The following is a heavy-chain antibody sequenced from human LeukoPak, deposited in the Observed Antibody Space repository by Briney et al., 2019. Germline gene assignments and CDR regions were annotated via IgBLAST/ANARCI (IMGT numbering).Heavy chain of an antibody. Sequence: SETLSLTCAVYGGSFSGYYWSWIRQPPGKGLEWIGEINHSGSTNYNPSLKSRVTISVDTSKKQFSLKLSSVTAADTAVYYCARSGYYYDSSGYSIDAFDIWGQGTMVTVSS. CDR2: INHSGST. V-gene: IGHV4-34*01. CDR1: GGSFSGYY. CDR3: ARSGYYYDSSGYSIDAFDI. D-gene: IGHD3-22*01. J-gene: IGHJ3*02.